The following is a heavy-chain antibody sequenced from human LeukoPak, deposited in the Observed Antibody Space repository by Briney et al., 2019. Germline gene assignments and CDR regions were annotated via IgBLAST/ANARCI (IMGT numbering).Heavy chain of an antibody. CDR2: IWYGGSNK. CDR3: AKFGEARDAFDI. J-gene: IGHJ3*02. V-gene: IGHV3-30*02. D-gene: IGHD3-10*01. Sequence: GGSLRLSCAASGFTFSSYGMHWVRQAPGKGLEWVAVIWYGGSNKYYADSVKGRFTISRDNSKNTLYLQMNSLRAEDTAVYYCAKFGEARDAFDIWGQGTMVTVSS. CDR1: GFTFSSYG.